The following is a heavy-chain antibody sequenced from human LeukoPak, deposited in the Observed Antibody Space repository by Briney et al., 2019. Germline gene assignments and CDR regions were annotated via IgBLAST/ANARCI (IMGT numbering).Heavy chain of an antibody. J-gene: IGHJ4*02. D-gene: IGHD6-19*01. Sequence: KPSETLSLTCTVSGGSISSSSYFWGWIRQPPGKGLEWIGSIYYSGSTYYNPSLKRRVTISVDTSKNQFSLQLNSITAADTAVYYCARHAAQGQWLLYFDYWGQGTLVTVSS. CDR1: GGSISSSSYF. CDR2: IYYSGST. V-gene: IGHV4-39*01. CDR3: ARHAAQGQWLLYFDY.